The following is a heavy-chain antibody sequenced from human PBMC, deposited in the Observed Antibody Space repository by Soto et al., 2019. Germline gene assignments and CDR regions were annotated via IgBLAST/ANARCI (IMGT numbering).Heavy chain of an antibody. CDR3: ARAYEGDYFDY. D-gene: IGHD3-16*01. J-gene: IGHJ4*02. Sequence: DKGLEWVAVISYDGSNKYYADSVKGRFTISRDNSKNTLYLQMNSLRAEDTAVYYCARAYEGDYFDYWGQGTLVTVSS. CDR2: ISYDGSNK. V-gene: IGHV3-30-3*01.